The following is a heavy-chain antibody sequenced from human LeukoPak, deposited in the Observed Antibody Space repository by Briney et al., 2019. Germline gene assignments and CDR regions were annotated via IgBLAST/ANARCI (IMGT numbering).Heavy chain of an antibody. CDR2: ISGGGEST. Sequence: PGGSLRLSCAASGFTCSNNYMSWVRQAPGKGLEWVSSISGGGESTYYADSVKGRFTVSRDNSKNTLYLQINSLRGEDTAVYYCAKGKYSSGGVPDYWGQGTLVTVSS. J-gene: IGHJ4*02. D-gene: IGHD6-19*01. CDR1: GFTCSNNY. CDR3: AKGKYSSGGVPDY. V-gene: IGHV3-23*01.